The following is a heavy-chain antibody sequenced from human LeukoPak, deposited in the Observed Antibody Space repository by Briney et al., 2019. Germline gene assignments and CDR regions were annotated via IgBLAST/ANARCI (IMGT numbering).Heavy chain of an antibody. Sequence: PGGSLRLSCAASGFTVSSNYMSWVRQAPGKGLEWVSVIYSGGSTYYADSVKGRFTISRDNSKNTLYLQMNSLRAEDTAVYYCAKVWDCSSTSCSFDYWGQGTLVTVSS. CDR2: IYSGGST. D-gene: IGHD2-2*01. J-gene: IGHJ4*02. CDR3: AKVWDCSSTSCSFDY. CDR1: GFTVSSNY. V-gene: IGHV3-66*02.